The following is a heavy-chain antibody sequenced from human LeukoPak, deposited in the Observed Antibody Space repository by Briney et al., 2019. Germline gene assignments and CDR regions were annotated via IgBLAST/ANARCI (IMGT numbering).Heavy chain of an antibody. CDR1: GGFFSGYY. D-gene: IGHD1-20*01. V-gene: IGHV4-34*01. J-gene: IGHJ3*02. CDR2: INHSGST. CDR3: ARWSRYNWTPTNLAPAFDI. Sequence: WETLSLTCAVYGGFFSGYYWSWIRQPPGKGLEWIGEINHSGSTNYNPSLKSRVTISVDTSKNQFSLKLSSVTAADTAVYYCARWSRYNWTPTNLAPAFDIWGQGTMVTVSS.